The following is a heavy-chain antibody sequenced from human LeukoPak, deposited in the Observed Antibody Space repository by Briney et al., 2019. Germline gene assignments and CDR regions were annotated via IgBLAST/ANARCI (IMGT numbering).Heavy chain of an antibody. CDR1: GGSISSYY. CDR3: AKEGPEGRYSFEY. Sequence: PSETLSLTCTVSGGSISSYYWSWIRQPPGRGLDLIGSIYYSGSTNYNPSLKSRVTISVDTSKDQFSLKLSSVTAADTAVYYCAKEGPEGRYSFEYWGQGTLVTVSS. J-gene: IGHJ4*02. V-gene: IGHV4-59*01. CDR2: IYYSGST. D-gene: IGHD1-14*01.